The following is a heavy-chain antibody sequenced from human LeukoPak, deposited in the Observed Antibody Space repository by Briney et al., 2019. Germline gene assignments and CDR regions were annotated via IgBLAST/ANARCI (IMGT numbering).Heavy chain of an antibody. Sequence: SGGSLRLSCAASGFTFSSYWMSWVRQAPGKGLEWVANIKQDGSEKYYVDSVKGRFTISRDNAKNSLYLQMNSLRAEDTAVYYCARARKAAYYDFWSGYGFDPWGQGTLVTVSS. CDR2: IKQDGSEK. D-gene: IGHD3-3*01. J-gene: IGHJ5*02. V-gene: IGHV3-7*01. CDR3: ARARKAAYYDFWSGYGFDP. CDR1: GFTFSSYW.